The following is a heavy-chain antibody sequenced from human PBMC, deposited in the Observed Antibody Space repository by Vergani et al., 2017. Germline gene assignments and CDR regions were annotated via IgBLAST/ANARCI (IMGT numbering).Heavy chain of an antibody. D-gene: IGHD6-13*01. J-gene: IGHJ6*03. CDR1: GYSISSSYY. Sequence: QVQLQESGPGLVKPSETLSLTCAVSGYSISSSYYWSWIRQPAGKGLEWIGRIYTSGSTNYNPSLKSRVTMSVDTSKNQFSLKLSSVTAADTAVYYCARESWYSSSYYYYYYMDVWGKGTTVTVSS. CDR2: IYTSGST. V-gene: IGHV4-4*07. CDR3: ARESWYSSSYYYYYYMDV.